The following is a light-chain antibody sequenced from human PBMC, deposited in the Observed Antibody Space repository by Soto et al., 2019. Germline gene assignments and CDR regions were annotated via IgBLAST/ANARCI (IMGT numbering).Light chain of an antibody. CDR1: QSVTSN. CDR2: GAS. J-gene: IGKJ1*01. Sequence: EIVMTQSPATLSVSPGERATLSCRASQSVTSNLAWYQQKPGQAPRLLIYGASTRATGIPARYSGSESGTELTRTISSLQAEDFAVYYCQQYNNWPPNGTFGRGTKVEIK. V-gene: IGKV3-15*01. CDR3: QQYNNWPPNGT.